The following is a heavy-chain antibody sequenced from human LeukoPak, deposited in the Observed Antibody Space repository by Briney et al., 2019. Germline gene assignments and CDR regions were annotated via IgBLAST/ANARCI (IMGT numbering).Heavy chain of an antibody. D-gene: IGHD3-3*01. CDR1: GHSFTSYW. Sequence: GESLKISCKGSGHSFTSYWIGWVRQMPGKGLEWMGIIYPGDSDTRYSPSFQGQVTISADKSISTAYLQWSSLKASDTAMYYCARSSDFWSGYYTSPNWFDPWGQGTLVTVSS. CDR3: ARSSDFWSGYYTSPNWFDP. V-gene: IGHV5-51*01. J-gene: IGHJ5*02. CDR2: IYPGDSDT.